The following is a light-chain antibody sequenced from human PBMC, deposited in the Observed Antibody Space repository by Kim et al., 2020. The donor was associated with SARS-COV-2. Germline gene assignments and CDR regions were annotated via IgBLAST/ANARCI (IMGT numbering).Light chain of an antibody. Sequence: QTVVTQEPSFSVSPGGTVTLTCGLTSGSVSTSHYSSWYQQTPGQAPRTLIYDTNTRSSGVPDRFSGSILENKAALTITGAQADDDSDYYCVLIVGSGNWVFGGGTKLTVL. J-gene: IGLJ2*01. V-gene: IGLV8-61*01. CDR2: DTN. CDR1: SGSVSTSHY. CDR3: VLIVGSGNWV.